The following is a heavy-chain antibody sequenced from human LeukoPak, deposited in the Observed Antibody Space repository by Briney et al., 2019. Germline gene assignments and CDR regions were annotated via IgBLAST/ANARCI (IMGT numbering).Heavy chain of an antibody. CDR3: ARDTRISPRYMDV. J-gene: IGHJ6*03. D-gene: IGHD3-3*02. V-gene: IGHV4-38-2*02. Sequence: PSETLSLTCTVSGYSISSGYYWGWIRPPPGKGLEWIGSIYHSGSTYYNPSLKSRVTISVDTSKNQFSLKLSSVTAADTAVYYCARDTRISPRYMDVWGKGTTVTVSS. CDR1: GYSISSGYY. CDR2: IYHSGST.